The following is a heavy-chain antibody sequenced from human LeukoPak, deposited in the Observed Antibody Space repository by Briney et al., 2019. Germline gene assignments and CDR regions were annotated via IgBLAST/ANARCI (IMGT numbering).Heavy chain of an antibody. D-gene: IGHD3-16*02. Sequence: GASVKVSCKASGYTFTSYAMNWVRQAPGQGLEWMGWINTNTGNPTYAQGFTGRFVFPLDTSVSTAYLQISSLKAEDTAVYYCAREGPAMITFGGVIVKDYMDVWGKGTTVTVSS. J-gene: IGHJ6*03. CDR1: GYTFTSYA. CDR3: AREGPAMITFGGVIVKDYMDV. CDR2: INTNTGNP. V-gene: IGHV7-4-1*02.